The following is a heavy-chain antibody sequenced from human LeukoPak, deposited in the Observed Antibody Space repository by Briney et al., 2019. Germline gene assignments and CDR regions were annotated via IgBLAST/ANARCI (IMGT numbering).Heavy chain of an antibody. J-gene: IGHJ4*02. D-gene: IGHD3-16*02. Sequence: ASVKASCKASGYTFTSYGISWVRQAPGQGLEWMGWISAYNGNTNYAQKLQGRVTMTTDTSTSTAYMELRSLRSDDTAVYYCARDLYYDYVWGSYRPMNYWGQGTLVTVSS. V-gene: IGHV1-18*01. CDR3: ARDLYYDYVWGSYRPMNY. CDR1: GYTFTSYG. CDR2: ISAYNGNT.